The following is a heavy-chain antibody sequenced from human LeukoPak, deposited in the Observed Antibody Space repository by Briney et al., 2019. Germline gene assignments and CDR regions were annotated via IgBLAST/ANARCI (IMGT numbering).Heavy chain of an antibody. J-gene: IGHJ6*03. CDR2: ISSSSSYI. D-gene: IGHD4-17*01. V-gene: IGHV3-21*01. CDR3: ARDPTTVTFYYYYMDV. CDR1: GFTFSSYS. Sequence: GGSLRLSCAASGFTFSSYSMNWVRQAPGKGLEWVSSISSSSSYIYYADSVKGRFTISRDNAKNSLYLQTNSLRAEDTAVYYCARDPTTVTFYYYYMDVWGKGTTVTVSS.